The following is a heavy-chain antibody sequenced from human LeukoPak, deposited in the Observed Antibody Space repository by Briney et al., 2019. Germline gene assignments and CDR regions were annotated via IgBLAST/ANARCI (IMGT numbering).Heavy chain of an antibody. CDR1: GFTFSDYY. Sequence: PGGSLRLSCAASGFTFSDYYMSWIRQAPGKGLEWVSYISSSGSTIYYADSVKGRFTISRDNAKNSLYLQMNSLRAEDTAVYYCARDSRSTRAMNWFDPWGQGTLVTVSS. CDR2: ISSSGSTI. V-gene: IGHV3-11*01. J-gene: IGHJ5*02. CDR3: ARDSRSTRAMNWFDP.